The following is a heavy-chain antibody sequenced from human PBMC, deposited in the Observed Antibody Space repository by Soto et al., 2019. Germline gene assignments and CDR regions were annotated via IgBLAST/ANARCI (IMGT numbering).Heavy chain of an antibody. CDR1: GYTFTSDG. D-gene: IGHD3-9*01. Sequence: QVQLVQSGAEVKKPGASVKVSCKASGYTFTSDGIIWVRQAPGQGLEWMGWISAYNGNTNYAQKLQGRVTMTTDTSTSTAYMELRSLRSDDTAVYYCARTPHNLRYVDWLSVGTNYYYMDVWGKGTTVTVSS. CDR2: ISAYNGNT. CDR3: ARTPHNLRYVDWLSVGTNYYYMDV. V-gene: IGHV1-18*01. J-gene: IGHJ6*03.